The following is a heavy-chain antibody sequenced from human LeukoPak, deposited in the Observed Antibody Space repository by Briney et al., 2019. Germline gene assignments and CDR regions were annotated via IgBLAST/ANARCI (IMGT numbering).Heavy chain of an antibody. V-gene: IGHV3-7*01. D-gene: IGHD3-10*01. CDR2: IKQDGSEK. Sequence: GGSLRLSCAASGFTFSSYWMSWVRQAPGKGLEWVANIKQDGSEKYYVDSVKGQFTISRDNAKNSLYLQMNSLRAEDTAVYYCARCLQKGSGSYPPGGYYYYYDMDVWGQGTTVTVSS. CDR3: ARCLQKGSGSYPPGGYYYYYDMDV. J-gene: IGHJ6*02. CDR1: GFTFSSYW.